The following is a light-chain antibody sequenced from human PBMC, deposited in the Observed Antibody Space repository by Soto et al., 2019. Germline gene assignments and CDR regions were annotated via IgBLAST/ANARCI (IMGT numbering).Light chain of an antibody. CDR1: ITDIGAYNY. CDR3: SSYTSSITTYV. CDR2: GVS. J-gene: IGLJ1*01. Sequence: QSVLTQPASLSGSPGQSITISCTGTITDIGAYNYVSWYQQHPGKAPKLLIYGVSSRPSGVSNRFSGSKSGNAAYLTISGLQADDEAEYYCSSYTSSITTYVFRTGTKVNVL. V-gene: IGLV2-14*01.